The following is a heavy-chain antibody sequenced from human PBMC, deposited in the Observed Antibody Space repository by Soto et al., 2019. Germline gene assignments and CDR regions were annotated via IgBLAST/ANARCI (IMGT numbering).Heavy chain of an antibody. CDR1: GFTFSSYA. CDR3: AKQAKTRYYYYYYYMDV. V-gene: IGHV3-23*01. Sequence: PGGSLRLSCAASGFTFSSYAMSWVRQAPGKGLEWVSAISGSGGSTYYADSVKGRFTISRDNSKNTLYLQMNSLRAEDTAVYYCAKQAKTRYYYYYYYMDVWGKGTTVTVSS. D-gene: IGHD2-2*01. CDR2: ISGSGGST. J-gene: IGHJ6*03.